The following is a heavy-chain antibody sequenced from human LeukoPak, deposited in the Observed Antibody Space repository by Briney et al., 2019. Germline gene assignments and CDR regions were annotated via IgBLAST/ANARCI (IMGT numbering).Heavy chain of an antibody. V-gene: IGHV4-39*01. J-gene: IGHJ4*02. CDR2: IYYTGNT. CDR1: GVSISSSNSY. Sequence: SETLSLTCAVSGVSISSSNSYWGWIRQPPGKGLEWIGSIYYTGNTYYNASLKSRVTISIDTSNNQISLRLISVTATDTAMYYCARQTGSGLFTLPGGQGTLVTVSS. D-gene: IGHD3/OR15-3a*01. CDR3: ARQTGSGLFTLP.